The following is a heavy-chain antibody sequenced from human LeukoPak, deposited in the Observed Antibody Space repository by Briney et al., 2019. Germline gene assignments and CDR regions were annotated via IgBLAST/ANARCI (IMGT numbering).Heavy chain of an antibody. J-gene: IGHJ3*02. V-gene: IGHV4-4*02. CDR1: GGSISSSNW. CDR3: ARDTETMVRGPHAFDI. Sequence: SETLSLTCAVSGGSISSSNWWSWVRQPPGKGLEWIGEIYHSGSTNYNPSLKSRVTISVDKSKNQFSLKLSSVTAADTAVYYCARDTETMVRGPHAFDIWGQGTMVTVSS. D-gene: IGHD3-10*01. CDR2: IYHSGST.